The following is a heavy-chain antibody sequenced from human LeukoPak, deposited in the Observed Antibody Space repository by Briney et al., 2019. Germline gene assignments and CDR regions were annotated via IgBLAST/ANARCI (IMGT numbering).Heavy chain of an antibody. Sequence: ASVKVSCKASGYTFTGYYMHWVRQAPGQGLEWMGWINPNSGGTNYAQKFQGRVTMTRDTSISTAYMELSRLRSDDTAVYYCARGPLSRVVVVTAPSNIRFAPWGQGTLVTVSS. J-gene: IGHJ5*02. CDR1: GYTFTGYY. CDR3: ARGPLSRVVVVTAPSNIRFAP. CDR2: INPNSGGT. V-gene: IGHV1-2*02. D-gene: IGHD2-21*02.